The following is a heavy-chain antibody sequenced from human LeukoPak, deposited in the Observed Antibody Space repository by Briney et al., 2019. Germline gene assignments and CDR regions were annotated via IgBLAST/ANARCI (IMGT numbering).Heavy chain of an antibody. Sequence: HPGGSLRLSCAASGFTFSGSAMHWVRQASGKGLEWVGRIRSEANSYATAYAASVKGRFTISRDDSKNTAYLQMNSLKTEDTAVYYCTRPVAVAGNWGEAFDIWGQGTMVTVSS. D-gene: IGHD6-19*01. CDR1: GFTFSGSA. CDR3: TRPVAVAGNWGEAFDI. V-gene: IGHV3-73*01. J-gene: IGHJ3*02. CDR2: IRSEANSYAT.